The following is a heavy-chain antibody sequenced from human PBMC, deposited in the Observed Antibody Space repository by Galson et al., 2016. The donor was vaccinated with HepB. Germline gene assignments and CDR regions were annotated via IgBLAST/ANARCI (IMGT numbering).Heavy chain of an antibody. J-gene: IGHJ3*02. D-gene: IGHD1-1*01. V-gene: IGHV3-30-3*01. CDR3: VREYGAPGNFDI. Sequence: SLRLSCAASGFTVSSNYMYWVRQAPGKGLEWVAVISYDGSNKYYADSVKGRFTISRDNSKNTLYLQMNSLRAEETAVYYCVREYGAPGNFDIWGQGTVVTVSS. CDR1: GFTVSSNY. CDR2: ISYDGSNK.